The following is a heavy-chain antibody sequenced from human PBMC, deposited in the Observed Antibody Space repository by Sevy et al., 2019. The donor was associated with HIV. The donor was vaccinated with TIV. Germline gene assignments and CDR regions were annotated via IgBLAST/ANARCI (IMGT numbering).Heavy chain of an antibody. D-gene: IGHD3-22*01. Sequence: ASVKVSCKASGGTFSSYAISWVRQAPGQGLEWMGRIIPIFGTANYAQKFQGRVTITADESTSTAYMELNSLRSEDTAVYYGAGGGYYDSSRLEDDGFDIWGQGTMVTVSS. CDR3: AGGGYYDSSRLEDDGFDI. CDR1: GGTFSSYA. CDR2: IIPIFGTA. V-gene: IGHV1-69*13. J-gene: IGHJ3*02.